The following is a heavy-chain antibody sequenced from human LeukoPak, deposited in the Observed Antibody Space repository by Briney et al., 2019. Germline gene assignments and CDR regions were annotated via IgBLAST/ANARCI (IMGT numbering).Heavy chain of an antibody. D-gene: IGHD3-3*01. CDR1: GFTFSSYG. Sequence: PGGSLRLSCAASGFTFSSYGMHWVRQAPGKGLEWVAVIWYDGSNKYYADSVKGRFTISRDNSKSTLYLQMNSLRAEDTAVYYCARGLLDAYYFDYWGQGTLVTVSS. CDR3: ARGLLDAYYFDY. J-gene: IGHJ4*02. CDR2: IWYDGSNK. V-gene: IGHV3-33*01.